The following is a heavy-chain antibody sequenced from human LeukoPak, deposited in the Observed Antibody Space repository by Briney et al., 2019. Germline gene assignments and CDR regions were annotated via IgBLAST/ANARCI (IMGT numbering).Heavy chain of an antibody. CDR1: GDSISSRSYY. J-gene: IGHJ6*03. V-gene: IGHV4-39*07. CDR3: ARGGSGVVAATYYYYYMDV. CDR2: IYYSGST. Sequence: SETLSLTCTVSGDSISSRSYYWGWIRQPPGMGLEWIGNIYYSGSTNYNPSLKSRVTISVDTSKNQFSLKLSSVTAADTAVYYCARGGSGVVAATYYYYYMDVWGKGTTVTVSS. D-gene: IGHD2-15*01.